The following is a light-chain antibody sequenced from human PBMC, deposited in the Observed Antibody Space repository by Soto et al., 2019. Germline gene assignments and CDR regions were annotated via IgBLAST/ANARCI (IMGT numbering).Light chain of an antibody. CDR2: DAS. V-gene: IGKV3-11*01. CDR1: QGITRY. Sequence: EIVLTQSPATLSLSPGERATLSCRASQGITRYLAWYQQKPGQAPRLLIYDASNRATGIPARFSGSGSGTDFTLTISSLEPEDFAMYYCQQRFNWPPWTFGQGTKVEIQ. J-gene: IGKJ1*01. CDR3: QQRFNWPPWT.